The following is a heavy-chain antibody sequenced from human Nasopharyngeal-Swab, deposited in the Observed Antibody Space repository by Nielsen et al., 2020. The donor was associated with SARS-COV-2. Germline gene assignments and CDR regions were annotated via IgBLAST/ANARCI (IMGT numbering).Heavy chain of an antibody. V-gene: IGHV1-69*01. CDR3: ARVYCSGGSCYWFDP. Sequence: WVRQAPGQGLEWMGGIIPIFGTANYAQKFQGRVTITADESTSTAYMELSSLRSEDTAVCYCARVYCSGGSCYWFDPWGQGTLVTVSS. J-gene: IGHJ5*02. CDR2: IIPIFGTA. D-gene: IGHD2-15*01.